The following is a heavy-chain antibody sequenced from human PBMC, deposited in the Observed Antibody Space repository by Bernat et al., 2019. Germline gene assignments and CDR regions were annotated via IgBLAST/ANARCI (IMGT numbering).Heavy chain of an antibody. Sequence: QVQLQESGPGLVKPSETLSLTCTVSGGSISSYYWSWIRQPPGKGLEWIGYIYYSGSTNYNPSLKSRVTISVDTSKNQFSLKLSSVTAADTAVYYCARHGLELAFDPWGQGTLVTVSS. V-gene: IGHV4-59*08. J-gene: IGHJ5*02. CDR1: GGSISSYY. CDR3: ARHGLELAFDP. CDR2: IYYSGST. D-gene: IGHD1-26*01.